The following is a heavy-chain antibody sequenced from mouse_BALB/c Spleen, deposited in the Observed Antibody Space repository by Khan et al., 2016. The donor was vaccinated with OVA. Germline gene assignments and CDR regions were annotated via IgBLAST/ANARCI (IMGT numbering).Heavy chain of an antibody. CDR3: AREWAAWFPY. CDR2: IYPGSDNT. V-gene: IGHV1-77*01. Sequence: QVQLQQSGAELARPGASVKLSCKASGYTFTDYYINWMRQRTGQGLEWIGEIYPGSDNTYYNEKFKGKATLTADKSSSTAYMQLSSLTSEDSAFYFCAREWAAWFPYWGQGTLVTVSA. J-gene: IGHJ3*01. CDR1: GYTFTDYY.